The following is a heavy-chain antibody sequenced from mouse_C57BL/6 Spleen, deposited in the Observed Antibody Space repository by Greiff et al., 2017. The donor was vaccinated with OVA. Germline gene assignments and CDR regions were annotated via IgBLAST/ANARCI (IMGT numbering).Heavy chain of an antibody. CDR1: GFTFTDYY. Sequence: DVMLVESGGGLVQPGGSLSLSCAASGFTFTDYYMSWVRQPPGKALEWLGFIRNKANGYTTEYSASVKGRFTISRDNFQSILYLQMNALRSEDSATYYCARYHLYYGSSYGAMDYWGQGTSVTVSS. D-gene: IGHD1-1*01. J-gene: IGHJ4*01. V-gene: IGHV7-3*01. CDR2: IRNKANGYTT. CDR3: ARYHLYYGSSYGAMDY.